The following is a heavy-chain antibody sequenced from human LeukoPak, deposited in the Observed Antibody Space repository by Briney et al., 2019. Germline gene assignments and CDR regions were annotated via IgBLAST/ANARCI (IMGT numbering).Heavy chain of an antibody. D-gene: IGHD3-10*01. CDR2: IHHSGSS. CDR1: ADSLSSGGHY. V-gene: IGHV4-31*03. J-gene: IGHJ4*02. Sequence: SQTLSLTCTVSADSLSSGGHYCAWIRQLPGKGIESIGFIHHSGSSRHNPSLKDRVAISVDSARRQFALRLSSVTAAAPAIYFCARGGNRFGGFYFDYWGQGIQVSVSS. CDR3: ARGGNRFGGFYFDY.